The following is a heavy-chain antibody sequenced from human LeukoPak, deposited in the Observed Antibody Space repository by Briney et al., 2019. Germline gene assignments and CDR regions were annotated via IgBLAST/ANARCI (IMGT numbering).Heavy chain of an antibody. V-gene: IGHV1-46*01. J-gene: IGHJ3*01. D-gene: IGHD3-10*01. CDR2: INPSGGFT. CDR3: ARASPLLHDSFDV. CDR1: GYTFTAYC. Sequence: ASVTVSCKASGYTFTAYCMHWVRQAPGQGLQWMGIINPSGGFTSSAQKFQGRVTMTSDTSTSTVYMEVSRLTSEDTAVYYCARASPLLHDSFDVWGQGTRVTVSS.